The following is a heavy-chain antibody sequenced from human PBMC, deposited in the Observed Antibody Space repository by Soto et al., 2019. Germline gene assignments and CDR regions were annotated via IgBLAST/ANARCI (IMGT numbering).Heavy chain of an antibody. J-gene: IGHJ4*02. D-gene: IGHD2-15*01. V-gene: IGHV1-69*13. CDR1: GGTFSSYA. CDR2: IIPIFGKA. CDR3: ARGYCSGGSCYRPFDY. Sequence: SVKVSCKASGGTFSSYAISWVRQAPGQGLEWMGGIIPIFGKANYAQKFQGRVTITADESTSTAYMELSSLRSEDTAVYYCARGYCSGGSCYRPFDYWGQGCLVAVSS.